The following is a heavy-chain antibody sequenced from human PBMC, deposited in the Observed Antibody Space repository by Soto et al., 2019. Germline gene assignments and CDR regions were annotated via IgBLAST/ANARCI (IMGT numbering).Heavy chain of an antibody. CDR3: ARDNTRSHGTPAASSWFHH. CDR2: INPSGDSR. J-gene: IGHJ5*02. V-gene: IGHV1-46*01. D-gene: IGHD2-15*01. Sequence: ASVKVSCKASGFSFSDYFMHWVRQAPGRGLEWMGIINPSGDSRNYAQKFQGRVTITRDTSTSTVYMDLSSLRYEDTAVYYCARDNTRSHGTPAASSWFHHWGEGTLVTVSS. CDR1: GFSFSDYF.